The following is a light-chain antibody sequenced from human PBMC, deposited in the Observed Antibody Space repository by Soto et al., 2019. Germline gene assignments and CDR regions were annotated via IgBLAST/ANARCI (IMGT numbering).Light chain of an antibody. CDR1: QSLLDSDDGNTY. Sequence: LSLPVTPGEPASISCRSSQSLLDSDDGNTYLDWYLQKPGQSPQLLIYTVSYRASGVPDRFSGSGSGTDFTLKISRVEAEDVGVYYCMQRIEFPLTFGGGTKVDIK. CDR3: MQRIEFPLT. CDR2: TVS. J-gene: IGKJ4*01. V-gene: IGKV2-40*01.